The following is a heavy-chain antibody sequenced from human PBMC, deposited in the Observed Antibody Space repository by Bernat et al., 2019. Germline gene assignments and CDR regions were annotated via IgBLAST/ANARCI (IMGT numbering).Heavy chain of an antibody. CDR1: GFTFSSYG. Sequence: QVQLVESGGGVVQPGRSLRLSCAASGFTFSSYGMHWVRQAPGKGLEWVAVISYDGSNKYYADSVKGRFTISRDNSKNTLYLQMNSLRAEDTAVYYCAKDIERWLLSQGFDYWGQGTLVTVSS. CDR2: ISYDGSNK. CDR3: AKDIERWLLSQGFDY. J-gene: IGHJ4*02. V-gene: IGHV3-30*18. D-gene: IGHD2-15*01.